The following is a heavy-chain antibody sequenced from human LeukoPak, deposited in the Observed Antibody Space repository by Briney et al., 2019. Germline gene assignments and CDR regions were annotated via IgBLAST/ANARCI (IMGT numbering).Heavy chain of an antibody. CDR1: GYSISSGYY. J-gene: IGHJ5*02. Sequence: SETLSLTCTVSGYSISSGYYWGWIRQPPGKGLEWIGSIYHSGSAYHNPSLKSRVTISVDTSKNEFSLKLSSVTAADTAVYYCARQNYYTSGIGSWGQGTLVTVSS. CDR3: ARQNYYTSGIGS. CDR2: IYHSGSA. D-gene: IGHD3-10*01. V-gene: IGHV4-38-2*02.